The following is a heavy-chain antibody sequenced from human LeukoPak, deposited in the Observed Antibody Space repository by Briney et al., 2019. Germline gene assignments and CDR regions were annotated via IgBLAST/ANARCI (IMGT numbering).Heavy chain of an antibody. CDR2: IYYSGST. V-gene: IGHV4-59*08. D-gene: IGHD3-10*01. CDR3: ARRTRGVIINGMDV. J-gene: IGHJ6*02. Sequence: SETLSLTCTVSGGSISSYYWSWIRQPPGKGLEWIGYIYYSGSTNYNPSLKSRVTISVDTSKNQFSLKLSSVTAADTAVYYCARRTRGVIINGMDVWGQGTTVTVSS. CDR1: GGSISSYY.